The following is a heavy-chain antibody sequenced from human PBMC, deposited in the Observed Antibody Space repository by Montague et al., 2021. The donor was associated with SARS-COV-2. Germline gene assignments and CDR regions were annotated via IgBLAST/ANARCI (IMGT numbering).Heavy chain of an antibody. V-gene: IGHV4-38-2*02. CDR3: GREQESGGFGELLVGYYYGIDV. Sequence: SETLSLTCTVSGYSISSGYYWGWIRQSPGKGLEWIGSIYHSGSTYYNPSFKSRVTISVDTSKNQFSLKLSSVTAADTAVDYCGREQESGGFGELLVGYYYGIDVWGQGATVTVSS. CDR2: IYHSGST. CDR1: GYSISSGYY. D-gene: IGHD3-10*01. J-gene: IGHJ6*02.